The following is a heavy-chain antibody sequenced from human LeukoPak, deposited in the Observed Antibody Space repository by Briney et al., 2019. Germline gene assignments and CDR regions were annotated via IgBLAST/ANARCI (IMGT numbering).Heavy chain of an antibody. J-gene: IGHJ5*02. CDR1: GGSISSGGYS. Sequence: SQTLSLTCAVSGGSISSGGYSWSWIRQPPGKGLEWIGYIYHSGSTYYNPSLKSRVTISVDRSKNQFSLKLSSVTAADTAVYYCARAVGLQYDILTGYPPENWFDPWGQGTLVTVSS. V-gene: IGHV4-30-2*01. CDR3: ARAVGLQYDILTGYPPENWFDP. D-gene: IGHD3-9*01. CDR2: IYHSGST.